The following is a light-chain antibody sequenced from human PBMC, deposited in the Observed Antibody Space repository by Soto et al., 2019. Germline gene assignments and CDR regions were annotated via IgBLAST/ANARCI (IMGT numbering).Light chain of an antibody. CDR1: QDVRIF. V-gene: IGKV3-11*02. CDR3: QQRSTWLYT. J-gene: IGKJ2*01. Sequence: EILLAQSPATLSLSPGERATLSCKASQDVRIFLAWYQQKPGQAPRLLIHDASNRATGVPARFSGSGSGRDFNRTVTSLEPEAFAVYYCQQRSTWLYTFGQGTKLEV. CDR2: DAS.